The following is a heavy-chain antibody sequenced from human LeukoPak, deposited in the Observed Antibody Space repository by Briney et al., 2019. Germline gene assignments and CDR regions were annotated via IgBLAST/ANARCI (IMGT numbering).Heavy chain of an antibody. V-gene: IGHV1-18*01. J-gene: IGHJ6*03. D-gene: IGHD3-3*01. Sequence: ASVKASCKASGYTFTSYGISWVRQAPGQGLEWMGWISAYNGNTNYAQKLQGRVTMTTDTSTSTAYMELRSLRSDDTAVYYCARNPHPSDFWSGYHHSVSGYMDVWGKGTTVTVSS. CDR2: ISAYNGNT. CDR1: GYTFTSYG. CDR3: ARNPHPSDFWSGYHHSVSGYMDV.